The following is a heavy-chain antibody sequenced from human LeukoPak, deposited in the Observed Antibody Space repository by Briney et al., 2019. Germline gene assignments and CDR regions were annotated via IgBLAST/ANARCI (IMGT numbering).Heavy chain of an antibody. Sequence: SQTLSLTCVISGDSVSSNSACWNWIGQSPSRGLEGPVRRHYRSKWTNDYALSVKSRITINPDTSKNHFPLQLNTVTPDDTAVHYSTREGGGAEAAFDYWGQGTLVTVSS. V-gene: IGHV6-1*01. CDR3: TREGGGAEAAFDY. J-gene: IGHJ4*02. D-gene: IGHD6-19*01. CDR2: RHYRSKWTN. CDR1: GDSVSSNSAC.